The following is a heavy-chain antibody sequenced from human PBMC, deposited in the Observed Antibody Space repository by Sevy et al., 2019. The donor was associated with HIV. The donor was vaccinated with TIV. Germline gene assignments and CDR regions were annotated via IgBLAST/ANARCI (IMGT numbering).Heavy chain of an antibody. Sequence: GGSLRLSCAASGLTPSTYGIHWVRQAPGKGLEWVGRIKSKTDGATRDLAAPVKGRIIISRDDSKNTLYLQISNLKIEDTGVYFCAAGVGASDFDYWGQGTLVTVSS. V-gene: IGHV3-15*01. D-gene: IGHD1-26*01. CDR3: AAGVGASDFDY. CDR1: GLTPSTYG. CDR2: IKSKTDGATR. J-gene: IGHJ4*02.